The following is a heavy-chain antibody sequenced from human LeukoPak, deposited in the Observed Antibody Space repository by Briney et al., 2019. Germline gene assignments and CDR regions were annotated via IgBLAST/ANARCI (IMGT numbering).Heavy chain of an antibody. CDR2: ISSSSSYI. D-gene: IGHD5-12*01. J-gene: IGHJ6*03. Sequence: GGSLRLSCAASGFTFSSYSMSWVRQASGKGLEWVSSISSSSSYIYYADSVKGRFTISRDNAKNSLYLQMNSLRAEDTAVYYCARDTEYSGHNYYYYYMDVWGKGTTVTISS. CDR3: ARDTEYSGHNYYYYYMDV. CDR1: GFTFSSYS. V-gene: IGHV3-21*04.